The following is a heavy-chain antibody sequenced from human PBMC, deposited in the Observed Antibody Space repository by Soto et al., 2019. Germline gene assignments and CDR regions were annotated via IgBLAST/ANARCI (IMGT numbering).Heavy chain of an antibody. Sequence: QVQLVQSGAEVKKPGASVTVSCKTSGYTFSTIGITWVRQAPGQGLEWMGWISPHKGDTYYAQRLQGRVTMTTDTSTSTAHMELRGLRSDDTAVYFCARDLDPSGSYYTNYWGQGTLVTVSS. CDR2: ISPHKGDT. CDR3: ARDLDPSGSYYTNY. V-gene: IGHV1-18*01. CDR1: GYTFSTIG. J-gene: IGHJ4*02. D-gene: IGHD3-10*01.